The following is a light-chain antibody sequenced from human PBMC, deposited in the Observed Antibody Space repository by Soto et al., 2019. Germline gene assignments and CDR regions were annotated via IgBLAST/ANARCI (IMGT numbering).Light chain of an antibody. CDR1: NIGFKS. CDR2: HNS. V-gene: IGLV3-21*02. Sequence: SYELTQPPSVSVAPGQTARINCEGNNIGFKSVHWYHQKPGQAPVLVVYHNSDRPSGIPERFSGSNSANTATLTISRVEAGDEADYYCHVWDSSSTHYVFGTATKLTVL. CDR3: HVWDSSSTHYV. J-gene: IGLJ1*01.